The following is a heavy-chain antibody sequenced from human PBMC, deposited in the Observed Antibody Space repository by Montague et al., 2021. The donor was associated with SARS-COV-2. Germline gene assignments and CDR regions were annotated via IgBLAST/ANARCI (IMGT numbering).Heavy chain of an antibody. CDR3: ARSHAYGYGADAPDI. CDR1: GDSISSGNFH. V-gene: IGHV4-61*02. J-gene: IGHJ3*02. D-gene: IGHD5-18*01. CDR2: MYISGIS. Sequence: TLSLTCTVSGDSISSGNFHWNWIRQPAGEGPEWIGRMYISGISDYNPSLKSRVTISLDTSKNQVSLKLTSVTAADMAVYYGARSHAYGYGADAPDIWGQGTMVTGSS.